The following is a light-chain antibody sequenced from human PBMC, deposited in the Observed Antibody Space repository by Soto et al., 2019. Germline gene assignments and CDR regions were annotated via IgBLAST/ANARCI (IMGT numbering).Light chain of an antibody. CDR1: QSINSW. J-gene: IGKJ4*01. CDR3: QQYHTYST. V-gene: IGKV1-5*03. Sequence: DIQMTQSPSTLSASVGDTVTITCRAIQSINSWLAWYQQKPGKAPKALIYKASTLESGVTSRFSGSGSGTEFTLTISGLQPDDFATYYCQQYHTYSTFGGGTKVEIK. CDR2: KAS.